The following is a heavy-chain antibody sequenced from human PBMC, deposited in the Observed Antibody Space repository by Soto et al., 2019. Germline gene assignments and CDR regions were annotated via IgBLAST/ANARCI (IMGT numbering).Heavy chain of an antibody. V-gene: IGHV3-23*01. J-gene: IGHJ4*02. D-gene: IGHD3-10*01. CDR1: GFTFSSYA. Sequence: EVQLLESGGGLVQPGGSLRLSCAASGFTFSSYAMSWVRQAPGKGLEWVSAISGSGGSTYYADSVKGRFTISRDNPKNTLYLQMNSLRAEDTAVYYCAKLRGITMVRGVISYFDYWGQGTLVTVSS. CDR3: AKLRGITMVRGVISYFDY. CDR2: ISGSGGST.